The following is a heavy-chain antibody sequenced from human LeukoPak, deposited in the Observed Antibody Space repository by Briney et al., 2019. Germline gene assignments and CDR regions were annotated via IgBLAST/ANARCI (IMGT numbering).Heavy chain of an antibody. Sequence: GGSLRLSCAASGFTFSSYSMNWVRQAPGKGLEWVSSISSSSSYIYYADSVRGRFTISRDNSKNTLYLQMNSLRAEDTAVYYCAKGVPYSSSWGAHLDYWGQGTLVTVSS. V-gene: IGHV3-21*01. CDR1: GFTFSSYS. CDR3: AKGVPYSSSWGAHLDY. CDR2: ISSSSSYI. J-gene: IGHJ4*02. D-gene: IGHD6-13*01.